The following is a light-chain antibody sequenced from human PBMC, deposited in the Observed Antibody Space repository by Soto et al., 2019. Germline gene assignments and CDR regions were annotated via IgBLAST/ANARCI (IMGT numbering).Light chain of an antibody. Sequence: DIQLTQSRVFRSASVGDRVTISCRASQAIYSYLAWYQQKPGKAPKLLIFGASKLQSGVPSRFSGSGSGTEFTLTISSLQPEDFATYYCQQLNSHPRTFGQGTKVDIK. CDR1: QAIYSY. CDR3: QQLNSHPRT. J-gene: IGKJ2*01. V-gene: IGKV1-9*01. CDR2: GAS.